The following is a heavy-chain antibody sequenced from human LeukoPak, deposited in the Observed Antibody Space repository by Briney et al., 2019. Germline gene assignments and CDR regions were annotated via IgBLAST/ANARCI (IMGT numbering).Heavy chain of an antibody. CDR1: GFTFSDYY. J-gene: IGHJ4*02. V-gene: IGHV3-11*01. CDR3: AKRFDFWSGYYALFDY. D-gene: IGHD3-3*01. CDR2: ISNSGDTI. Sequence: PGGSLRLSCVASGFTFSDYYMSWIRQAPGKGLEWLSYISNSGDTIHYADSVKGRFTISRDNARNSLYLQMNSLRAEDTAVYYCAKRFDFWSGYYALFDYWGQGTLVTVSS.